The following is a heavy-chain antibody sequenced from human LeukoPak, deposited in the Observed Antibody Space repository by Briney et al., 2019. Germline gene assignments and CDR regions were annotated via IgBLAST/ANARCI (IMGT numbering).Heavy chain of an antibody. J-gene: IGHJ5*02. CDR3: ARELGQQLINWFDP. Sequence: ASVKVSCKASGGTFSSYAISWVRQAPGQGLEWMGWINPSSGGTNYAQKFQGRVTMTRDTSISTAYMELSRLRSDDTAVYYCARELGQQLINWFDPWGQGTLVTVSS. V-gene: IGHV1-2*02. CDR1: GGTFSSYA. CDR2: INPSSGGT. D-gene: IGHD6-13*01.